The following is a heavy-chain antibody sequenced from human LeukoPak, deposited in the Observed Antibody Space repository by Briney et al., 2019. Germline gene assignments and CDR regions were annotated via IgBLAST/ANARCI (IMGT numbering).Heavy chain of an antibody. D-gene: IGHD3-16*01. Sequence: PGGSLRLSCAASGFTFSSYGMHWVRQAPGKGLEWVAVISYDGSNKYYADSVKGRFTISRDNSKNTLYLQMNSLRAEDTAVYYCATGGGLDYWGQGTLVTVSS. V-gene: IGHV3-30*03. J-gene: IGHJ4*02. CDR1: GFTFSSYG. CDR3: ATGGGLDY. CDR2: ISYDGSNK.